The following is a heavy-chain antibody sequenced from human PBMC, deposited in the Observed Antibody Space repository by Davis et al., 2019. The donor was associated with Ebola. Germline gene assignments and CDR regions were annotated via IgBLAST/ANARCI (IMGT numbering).Heavy chain of an antibody. Sequence: VSVKVSCKSSGYTFTSYGLVWVRQAPGLGLEWMGWISGFNTNTNFAQKFQGRVTVSKDTSTNTAYMDLGSRTSDDTAIYYCARAPNYDVLTGTSSYYFDYWGQGTLVTVSS. CDR1: GYTFTSYG. V-gene: IGHV1-18*04. J-gene: IGHJ4*02. CDR2: ISGFNTNT. D-gene: IGHD3-9*01. CDR3: ARAPNYDVLTGTSSYYFDY.